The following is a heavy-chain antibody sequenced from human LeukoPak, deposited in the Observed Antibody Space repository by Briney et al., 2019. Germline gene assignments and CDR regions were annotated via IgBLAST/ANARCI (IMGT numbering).Heavy chain of an antibody. V-gene: IGHV1-18*01. CDR3: ARDWWYGWDCSSWYLGY. J-gene: IGHJ4*02. D-gene: IGHD6-13*01. CDR2: INPFDGNA. Sequence: ASVKVSCKASNYNFAIYGISWVRQAPGQGLEWLGWINPFDGNAHYAQKVQGRVSMTTDTATNTAYLELRSLRSDDTAVYYCARDWWYGWDCSSWYLGYWGQGTLVTVSS. CDR1: NYNFAIYG.